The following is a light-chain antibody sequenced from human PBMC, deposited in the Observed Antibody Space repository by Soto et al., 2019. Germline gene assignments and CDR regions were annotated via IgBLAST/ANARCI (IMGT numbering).Light chain of an antibody. CDR1: ISNIGAGYD. Sequence: QSVLTQPPSLSGAPGQRVTISCTGSISNIGAGYDVHWYQQLPGKAPKLLIYGNDNRPSGVPERFSGSKSGTSASLAITGLRADDEADYYCQSYGSSPSANFVFGTGTKATVL. J-gene: IGLJ1*01. CDR2: GND. V-gene: IGLV1-40*01. CDR3: QSYGSSPSANFV.